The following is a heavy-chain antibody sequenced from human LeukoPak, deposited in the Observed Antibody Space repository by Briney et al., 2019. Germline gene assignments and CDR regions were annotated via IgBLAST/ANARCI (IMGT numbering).Heavy chain of an antibody. CDR2: ISGSGGST. J-gene: IGHJ5*02. CDR3: AKDHHVLPDL. Sequence: GGSLRLSCAASGFTFSSYAMTWVRQAPGKGLEWVSLISGSGGSTYYADSVKGRFTISRDNSKNTLYLQMNSLRAEHTAIYYCAKDHHVLPDLWGQGTLVTVSS. D-gene: IGHD3-10*01. V-gene: IGHV3-23*01. CDR1: GFTFSSYA.